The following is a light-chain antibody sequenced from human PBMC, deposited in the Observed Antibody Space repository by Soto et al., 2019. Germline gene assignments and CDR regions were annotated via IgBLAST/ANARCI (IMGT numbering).Light chain of an antibody. V-gene: IGLV2-14*03. CDR1: SSDVGGYNF. CDR2: DLT. J-gene: IGLJ1*01. Sequence: QSALTQPASVSGSPGQSITISCTGTSSDVGGYNFVSWYQHHPAKAPKLMIYDLTYRPSGVSNRFSGSKSGNTAYLTISGLQAEDEAYYYCISYTNTNTYVFGTGTKVTVL. CDR3: ISYTNTNTYV.